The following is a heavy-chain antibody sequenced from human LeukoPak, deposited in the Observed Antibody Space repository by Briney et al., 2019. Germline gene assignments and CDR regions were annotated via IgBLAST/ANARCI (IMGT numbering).Heavy chain of an antibody. J-gene: IGHJ4*02. D-gene: IGHD5-18*01. V-gene: IGHV3-48*04. CDR1: GFTFSSYS. CDR2: ISSSSSTI. CDR3: ARGGDTALPFFDY. Sequence: PGGSLRLSCAASGFTFSSYSMNWVRQAPGKGLEWVSYISSSSSTIYYADSVKGRFTISRDNTKNSLYLQMNSLRAEDTAVYYCARGGDTALPFFDYWGQGTLVTVSS.